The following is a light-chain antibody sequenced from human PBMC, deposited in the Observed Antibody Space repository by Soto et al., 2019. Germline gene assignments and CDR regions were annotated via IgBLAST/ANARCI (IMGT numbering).Light chain of an antibody. J-gene: IGLJ3*02. Sequence: QSVLTQSPSASASLGASVKLTCTLSSGNSTYGIAWHQQQPEKGPRFLMKLNSDGSHNKGDGIPDRFSGSSSGAERYLTISSLQLEDEADYYCQTWGTGIWVFGGGTKLTDL. CDR1: SGNSTYG. CDR2: LNSDGSH. CDR3: QTWGTGIWV. V-gene: IGLV4-69*01.